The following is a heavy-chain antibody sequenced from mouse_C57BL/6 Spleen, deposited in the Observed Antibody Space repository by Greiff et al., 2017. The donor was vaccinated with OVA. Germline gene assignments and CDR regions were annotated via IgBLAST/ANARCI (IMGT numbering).Heavy chain of an antibody. Sequence: QVQLQQPGAELVMPGASVKLSCKASGYTFTSYWMHWVKQRPGQGLEWIGEIDPSDSYTNYNQKFKGKSTLTVDKSSSTAYMQLSSLTSEDSAVYYCARQYYYGSSFDYWGQGTTVTVSS. V-gene: IGHV1-69*01. CDR2: IDPSDSYT. D-gene: IGHD1-1*01. J-gene: IGHJ2*01. CDR1: GYTFTSYW. CDR3: ARQYYYGSSFDY.